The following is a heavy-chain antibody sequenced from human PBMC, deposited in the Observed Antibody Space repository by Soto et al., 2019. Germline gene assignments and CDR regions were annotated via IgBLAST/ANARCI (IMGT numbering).Heavy chain of an antibody. J-gene: IGHJ4*02. D-gene: IGHD5-18*01. V-gene: IGHV1-69*12. CDR3: AKQRRDGYNC. CDR2: IIPIFGTA. CDR1: GGTFSSYA. Sequence: QVQLVQSGAEVKKPGSSVKVSCKASGGTFSSYAISWVRQAPRQGLEWMGGIIPIFGTANYAQKFQGRVTITADESTRPAYMELGRLRSEDTAVYSGAKQRRDGYNCWGQGTLVTVSS.